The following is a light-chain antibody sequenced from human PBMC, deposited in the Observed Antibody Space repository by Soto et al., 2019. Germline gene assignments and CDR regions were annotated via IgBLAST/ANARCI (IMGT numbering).Light chain of an antibody. Sequence: VMTLSPSTLSVSPGERATLSCRASQSVKSNLAWYQQKLGQAPRVLIYGASTRATGIPDRFSGSGSGTDFTLTISRLEPEDSAVYYCQQYGSSGTFGQGTKVDIK. CDR2: GAS. V-gene: IGKV3-20*01. J-gene: IGKJ1*01. CDR3: QQYGSSGT. CDR1: QSVKSN.